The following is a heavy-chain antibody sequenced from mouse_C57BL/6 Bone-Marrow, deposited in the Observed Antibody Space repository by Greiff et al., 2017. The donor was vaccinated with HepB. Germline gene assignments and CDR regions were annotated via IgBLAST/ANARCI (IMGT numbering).Heavy chain of an antibody. Sequence: QVQLQQPGAELVMPGASVKLSCKASGYTFTSYWMHWVKQRPGQGLERIGEIDPSDSYTNYNQKFKGKSTLTVDKSSSTAYMQLSSLTSEDSAVYYCARRDFYAMDYWGQGTSVTVSS. CDR2: IDPSDSYT. CDR3: ARRDFYAMDY. V-gene: IGHV1-69*01. J-gene: IGHJ4*01. CDR1: GYTFTSYW.